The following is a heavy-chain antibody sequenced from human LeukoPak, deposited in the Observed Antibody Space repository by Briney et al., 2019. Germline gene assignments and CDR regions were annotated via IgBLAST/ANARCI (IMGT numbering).Heavy chain of an antibody. CDR3: ARLVDCSSTSCYDWYFDL. Sequence: SETLSLTCTVSGGSISSYYWSWIRQPPGKGPEWIGYIYYSGSTNYNPSLKSRVTISVDTSKNQFSLKLSSVTAADTAVYYCARLVDCSSTSCYDWYFDLWGRGTLVTVSS. V-gene: IGHV4-59*08. CDR2: IYYSGST. D-gene: IGHD2-2*01. CDR1: GGSISSYY. J-gene: IGHJ2*01.